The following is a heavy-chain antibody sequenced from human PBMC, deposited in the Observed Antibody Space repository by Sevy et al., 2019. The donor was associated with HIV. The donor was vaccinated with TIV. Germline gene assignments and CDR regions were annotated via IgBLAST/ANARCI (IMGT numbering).Heavy chain of an antibody. CDR1: GFTFSRYS. CDR2: IRSHGSTL. Sequence: GGSLRLSCAASGFTFSRYSMNWVRPAPGKGLEWVSYIRSHGSTLYYADSEKGRFTISRDNAVNSLYLQMNSLRDEDTAVYYCAIDDSSGQYLNYFDPWGPGTLVTVSS. CDR3: AIDDSSGQYLNYFDP. J-gene: IGHJ5*02. D-gene: IGHD3-22*01. V-gene: IGHV3-48*02.